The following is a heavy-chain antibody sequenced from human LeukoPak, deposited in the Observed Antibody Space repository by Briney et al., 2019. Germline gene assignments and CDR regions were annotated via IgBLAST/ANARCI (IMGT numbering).Heavy chain of an antibody. J-gene: IGHJ4*02. Sequence: GGFLRLSCAASGFTFSSYGMHWVRQAPGKGLEWVAVISYDGSNKYYADSVKGRFTISRDNSKNTLYLQMNSLRAEDTAVYYCAKKASWSSGWVDYWGQGTLVTVSS. V-gene: IGHV3-30*18. CDR2: ISYDGSNK. D-gene: IGHD6-19*01. CDR3: AKKASWSSGWVDY. CDR1: GFTFSSYG.